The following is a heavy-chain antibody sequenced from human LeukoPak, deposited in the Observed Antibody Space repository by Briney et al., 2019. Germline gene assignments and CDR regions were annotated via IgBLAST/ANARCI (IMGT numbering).Heavy chain of an antibody. CDR2: ISYDGSNK. J-gene: IGHJ6*03. D-gene: IGHD3-10*01. Sequence: GGSLRLSCAASGFTFSSYAMHWVRQAPGKGLEWVAVISYDGSNKYYADSVKGRFTISRDNSKNTLYLQMNSLRAEDTAVYYCAKQQGSGSYYYYYMDVWGKGTTVTISS. V-gene: IGHV3-30*04. CDR3: AKQQGSGSYYYYYMDV. CDR1: GFTFSSYA.